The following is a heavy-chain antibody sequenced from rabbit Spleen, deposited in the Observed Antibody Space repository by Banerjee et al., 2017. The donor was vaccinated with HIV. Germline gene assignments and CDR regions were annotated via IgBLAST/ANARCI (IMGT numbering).Heavy chain of an antibody. V-gene: IGHV1S45*01. CDR1: GFDFSSIYY. Sequence: QEQLVESGGGLVQPEGSLTLTCKASGFDFSSIYYMCWVRQAPGKGPEWIACIYTGSSGNTYYASWAKGRFTIFKTSSTTVTLEMTSLTAADTATYFCARLGNVYGYIGLWGPGTLVTVS. D-gene: IGHD6-1*01. CDR2: IYTGSSGNT. CDR3: ARLGNVYGYIGL. J-gene: IGHJ4*01.